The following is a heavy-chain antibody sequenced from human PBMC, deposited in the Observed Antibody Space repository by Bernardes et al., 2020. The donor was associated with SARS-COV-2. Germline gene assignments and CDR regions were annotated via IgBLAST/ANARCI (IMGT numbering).Heavy chain of an antibody. Sequence: SVTISCNASGYTFTSYGISWVRQAPGQGLEWMGWISAYNGNTNYAQKLQGRVTMTTDTSTSTAYMELRSLRSDDTAVYYCARDDWWPHYYYYGMDVWGQGTTVTVSS. CDR1: GYTFTSYG. CDR3: ARDDWWPHYYYYGMDV. D-gene: IGHD2-15*01. CDR2: ISAYNGNT. J-gene: IGHJ6*02. V-gene: IGHV1-18*01.